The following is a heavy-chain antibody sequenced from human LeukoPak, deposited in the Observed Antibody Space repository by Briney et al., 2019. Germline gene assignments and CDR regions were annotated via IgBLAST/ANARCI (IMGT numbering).Heavy chain of an antibody. D-gene: IGHD6-13*01. CDR3: ARVGPRRAYSPNSSSWYDWFDP. J-gene: IGHJ5*02. V-gene: IGHV1-18*01. CDR2: ISGYNGDT. Sequence: GASVKVSCKASGFIFTKYGISWVRQAPGQGLEWVGWISGYNGDTNYAQKLQGRVTMTTDTSTTTAYMELRSLRSDDTAVYYCARVGPRRAYSPNSSSWYDWFDPWGQGTLVTVSS. CDR1: GFIFTKYG.